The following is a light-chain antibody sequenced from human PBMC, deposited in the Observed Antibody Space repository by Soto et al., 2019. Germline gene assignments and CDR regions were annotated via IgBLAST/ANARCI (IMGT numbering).Light chain of an antibody. Sequence: EIVLTQSPATLSLSPGERDTLSCRASQSVGTFLAWYQQKPRQAPRLLIYDASNRAPGIPARFSGTGSGTDFALTISSLEPEDFAVYHCQHHTNWPRTFGQGTKLEIK. J-gene: IGKJ2*01. V-gene: IGKV3-11*01. CDR2: DAS. CDR3: QHHTNWPRT. CDR1: QSVGTF.